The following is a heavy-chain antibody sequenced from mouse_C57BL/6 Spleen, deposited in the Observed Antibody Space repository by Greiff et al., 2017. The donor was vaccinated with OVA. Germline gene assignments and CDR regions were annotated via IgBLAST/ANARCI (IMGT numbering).Heavy chain of an antibody. J-gene: IGHJ2*01. CDR2: INPSSGYT. CDR3: ASPYYGSSYGFDY. CDR1: GYTFTSYW. D-gene: IGHD1-1*01. Sequence: QVQLKESGAELAKPGASVKLSCKASGYTFTSYWMHWVKQRPGQGLEWIGYINPSSGYTKYNQKFKDKATLTADKSSSTAYMQLSSLTYEDSAVYYCASPYYGSSYGFDYWGQGTTLTVSS. V-gene: IGHV1-7*01.